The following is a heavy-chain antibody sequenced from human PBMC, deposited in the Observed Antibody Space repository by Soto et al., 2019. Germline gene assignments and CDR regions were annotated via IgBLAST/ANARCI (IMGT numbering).Heavy chain of an antibody. D-gene: IGHD6-6*01. CDR3: ARESGRGAAQTNYMDV. CDR1: GFTVSSNY. CDR2: IYSGGST. J-gene: IGHJ6*03. V-gene: IGHV3-66*01. Sequence: EVQLVESGGGLVQPGGSLRLSCAASGFTVSSNYMSWVRQAPGKGLEWVSVIYSGGSTFYADSVKGRFTISRDNSKNTVYLQMNSLRAEDAGVYYWARESGRGAAQTNYMDVWGKGTTVTVS.